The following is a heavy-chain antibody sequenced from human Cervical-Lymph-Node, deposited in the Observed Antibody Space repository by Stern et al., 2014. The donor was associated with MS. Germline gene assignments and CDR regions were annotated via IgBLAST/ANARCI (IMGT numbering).Heavy chain of an antibody. CDR2: IIPMFGTS. V-gene: IGHV1-69*01. J-gene: IGHJ4*02. CDR3: AVDQGGIAVY. CDR1: GGTFSMST. D-gene: IGHD6-19*01. Sequence: VKLVQSGAEVKKPGSSVKVSCKASGGTFSMSTISWGRQTPGQGLEWMGGIIPMFGTSNYAQKFQGRVTTIADESTNTAYLELTRLTSEDTAVYFCAVDQGGIAVYWGQGTLVTVSS.